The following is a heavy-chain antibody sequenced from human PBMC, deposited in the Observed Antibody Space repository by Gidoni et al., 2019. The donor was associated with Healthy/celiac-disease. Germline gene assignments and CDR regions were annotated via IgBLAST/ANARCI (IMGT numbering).Heavy chain of an antibody. CDR2: IWYDGSNK. Sequence: QVQLVESGGGVVQPGRSLRLSCAASGFTFSSYGMHWVRQAPGKGLEWVAVIWYDGSNKYYADSVKGRLTISRDNSKNTLYLQMNSLRAEDTAVYYCARDPYSSGWYYYGMDVWGQGTTVTVSS. J-gene: IGHJ6*02. D-gene: IGHD6-19*01. CDR3: ARDPYSSGWYYYGMDV. CDR1: GFTFSSYG. V-gene: IGHV3-33*01.